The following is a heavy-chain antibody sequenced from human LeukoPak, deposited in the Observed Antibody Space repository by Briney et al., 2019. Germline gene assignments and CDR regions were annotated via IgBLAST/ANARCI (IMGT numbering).Heavy chain of an antibody. Sequence: ASVKVSCKASGGTFSSYVISWVRQAPGQGLEWMGGIIPIFGTANYAQKFQGRVTITADESTSTAYMELSSLRSEDTAVYYCAAQRDCSSTSCYEYWGQGTLVTVSS. J-gene: IGHJ4*02. CDR2: IIPIFGTA. D-gene: IGHD2-2*01. CDR1: GGTFSSYV. V-gene: IGHV1-69*01. CDR3: AAQRDCSSTSCYEY.